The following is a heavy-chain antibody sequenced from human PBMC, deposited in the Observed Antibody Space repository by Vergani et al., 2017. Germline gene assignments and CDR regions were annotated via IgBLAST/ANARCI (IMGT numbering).Heavy chain of an antibody. CDR1: GFTFSSYA. V-gene: IGHV3-30-3*01. Sequence: VQLVESGGGLVQPGGSLRLSCAASGFTFSSYAMHWVRQAPGKGLEWVAVISYDGSNKYYADSVKGRFTISRDNSKNTLYLQMNSLRAEDTAVYYCATTRDCSGGSCYSYYYMDVWGKGTTVTVSS. CDR2: ISYDGSNK. J-gene: IGHJ6*03. CDR3: ATTRDCSGGSCYSYYYMDV. D-gene: IGHD2-15*01.